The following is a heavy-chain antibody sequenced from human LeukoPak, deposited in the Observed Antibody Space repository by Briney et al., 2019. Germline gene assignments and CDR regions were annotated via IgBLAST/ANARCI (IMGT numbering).Heavy chain of an antibody. V-gene: IGHV3-23*01. CDR2: ISGSGGST. CDR1: GFIFSSHG. J-gene: IGHJ4*02. CDR3: AKDQSLYSGAYLYYFDY. D-gene: IGHD4-17*01. Sequence: PGGSLRLSCAASGFIFSSHGMNWVRQAPGKGLEWVSAISGSGGSTYYTDSVKGRFTIVRDNSKNTLYLQMNSLRAEDTAIYYCAKDQSLYSGAYLYYFDYWGQGTLVTVSS.